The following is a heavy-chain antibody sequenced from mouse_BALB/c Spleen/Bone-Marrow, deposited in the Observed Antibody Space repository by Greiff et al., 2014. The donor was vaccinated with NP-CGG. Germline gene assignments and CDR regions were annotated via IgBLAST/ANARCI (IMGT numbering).Heavy chain of an antibody. CDR2: INPYNDGT. Sequence: VQLQQPGPELVKPWASVKMSCKASGYTFTSYVMHWMKQKPGQGLEWIGYINPYNDGTKYNETFKGKATLTSDKSSSTAYIDLSSLTSEDSAVYFCARSEYFGSSYDYWGQGTTLTVSS. CDR3: ARSEYFGSSYDY. D-gene: IGHD1-1*01. V-gene: IGHV1-14*01. CDR1: GYTFTSYV. J-gene: IGHJ2*01.